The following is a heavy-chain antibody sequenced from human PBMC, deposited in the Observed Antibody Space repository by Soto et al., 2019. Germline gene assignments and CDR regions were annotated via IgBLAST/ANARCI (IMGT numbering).Heavy chain of an antibody. V-gene: IGHV3-23*01. CDR1: GFTFSSDA. J-gene: IGHJ4*02. Sequence: EVQLLESGGGLVQPGGSLRLSCAASGFTFSSDAMSWVRQAPVKGLEWVSAVSGSGGSTYYADSGKGRFTISRDNSKNTLYLQMNSLRAEDTAVYYCAKGSMITFGGVIGDWGQGTLVTVSS. D-gene: IGHD3-16*02. CDR2: VSGSGGST. CDR3: AKGSMITFGGVIGD.